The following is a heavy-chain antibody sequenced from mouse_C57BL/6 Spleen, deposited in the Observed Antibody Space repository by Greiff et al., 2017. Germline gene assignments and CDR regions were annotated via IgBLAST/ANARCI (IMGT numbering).Heavy chain of an antibody. CDR2: INPYNGGT. CDR1: GYTFTDYY. D-gene: IGHD1-1*01. V-gene: IGHV1-19*01. Sequence: EVQLQQSGPVLVKPGASVKMSCKASGYTFTDYYMNWVKQSHGKSLEWIGVINPYNGGTSYNQKFKGKATLTVDKSSSTAYMELNSLTSEDSAVYYCARYGTDWYFDVWGTGTTVTVSS. CDR3: ARYGTDWYFDV. J-gene: IGHJ1*03.